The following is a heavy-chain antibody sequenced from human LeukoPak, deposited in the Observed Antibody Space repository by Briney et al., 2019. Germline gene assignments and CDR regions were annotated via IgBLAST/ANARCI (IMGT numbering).Heavy chain of an antibody. J-gene: IGHJ3*02. V-gene: IGHV4-34*01. Sequence: SETLSLTGAVYGGSFSGYYWSWIRQPPGKGLEWVGEINHSGSTNYNPSLKSRVTISVDSSKNQFSLKLSSVTAADTAVYYCARGDGDQRRAFDIWGQGTVATVSS. CDR1: GGSFSGYY. CDR3: ARGDGDQRRAFDI. CDR2: INHSGST. D-gene: IGHD4-17*01.